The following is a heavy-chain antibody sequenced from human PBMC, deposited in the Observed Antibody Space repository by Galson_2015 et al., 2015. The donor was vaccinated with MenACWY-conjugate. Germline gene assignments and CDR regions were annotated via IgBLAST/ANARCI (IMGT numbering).Heavy chain of an antibody. D-gene: IGHD6-13*01. J-gene: IGHJ4*02. CDR1: GFTFSSYT. CDR3: ATVRGSWYYFDY. Sequence: SLRLSCAASGFTFSSYTMNWVRQAPGKGLEWVSYISSSSGTKYYADSAKGRFTISRDNAKNSLYLQMNSLRAEDTAVYYCATVRGSWYYFDYWGQGTLVTVSS. V-gene: IGHV3-48*04. CDR2: ISSSSGTK.